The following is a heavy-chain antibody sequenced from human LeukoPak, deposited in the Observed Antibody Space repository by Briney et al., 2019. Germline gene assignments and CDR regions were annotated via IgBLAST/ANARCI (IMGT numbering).Heavy chain of an antibody. J-gene: IGHJ3*02. CDR2: IYYSGST. Sequence: PSETLSLTCTVSGGSISSYYWSWIRQPPRKGLEWIGYIYYSGSTNYNPSLKSRVTISVDTSKNQFSLKLSSVTAADTAVYYCARHHTGYSYGNDAFDIWGQGTMVTVSS. D-gene: IGHD5-18*01. CDR3: ARHHTGYSYGNDAFDI. CDR1: GGSISSYY. V-gene: IGHV4-59*08.